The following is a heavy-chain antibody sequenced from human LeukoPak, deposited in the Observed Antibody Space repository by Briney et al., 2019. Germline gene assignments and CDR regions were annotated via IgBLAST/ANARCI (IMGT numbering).Heavy chain of an antibody. CDR2: ISYSGST. CDR3: ARTGKLLWFGELLSPEYFQH. D-gene: IGHD3-10*01. J-gene: IGHJ1*01. CDR1: GGSISEYY. Sequence: SETLSLTCTVSGGSISEYYWSWIRQSPGKGLEWIGYISYSGSTNYNPSLKSRVTISVDTSKNQFSLKLSSVTAADTAVYYCARTGKLLWFGELLSPEYFQHWGQGTLVTVSS. V-gene: IGHV4-59*12.